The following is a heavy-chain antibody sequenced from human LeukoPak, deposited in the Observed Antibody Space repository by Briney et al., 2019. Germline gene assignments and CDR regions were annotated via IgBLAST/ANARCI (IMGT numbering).Heavy chain of an antibody. D-gene: IGHD3-16*01. CDR1: GFIFSRYA. Sequence: GGSLRLSCSASGFIFSRYAMHWVRQAPGKGLEYVSGINNNGDNTYYSDSVKARLTISRDNFKNTLFLQMTSLRNEDTAVYYCVKTMVTFGGVIRTDAFDIWGQGTMVTVS. J-gene: IGHJ3*02. CDR2: INNNGDNT. V-gene: IGHV3-64D*06. CDR3: VKTMVTFGGVIRTDAFDI.